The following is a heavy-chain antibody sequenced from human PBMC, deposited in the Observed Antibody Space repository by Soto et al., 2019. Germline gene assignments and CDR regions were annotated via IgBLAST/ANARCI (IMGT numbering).Heavy chain of an antibody. D-gene: IGHD3-3*01. CDR2: IYHSGST. CDR3: ASGYYDQPFDY. V-gene: IGHV4-30-2*01. CDR1: GGSISSGGYS. J-gene: IGHJ4*02. Sequence: SETLSLTCAVSGGSISSGGYSWSWIRQPPGKGLEWIGYIYHSGSTYYNPSLKSRVTISVDRSKNQFSLKLSSVTAADTAVYYCASGYYDQPFDYWGQGTLVTVSS.